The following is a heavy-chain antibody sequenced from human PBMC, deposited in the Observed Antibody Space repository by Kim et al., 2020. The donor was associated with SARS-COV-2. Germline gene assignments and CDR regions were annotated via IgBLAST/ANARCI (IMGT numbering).Heavy chain of an antibody. CDR3: ARGQRHIVVVPAASNYYYYYGMDV. J-gene: IGHJ6*02. CDR2: INHSGST. Sequence: SETLSLTCAVYGGSFSGYYWSWIRQPPGKGLEWIGEINHSGSTNYNPSLKSRVTISVDTSKNQFSLKLSSVTAADTAVYYCARGQRHIVVVPAASNYYYYYGMDVWGQGTTVTVSS. D-gene: IGHD2-2*01. CDR1: GGSFSGYY. V-gene: IGHV4-34*01.